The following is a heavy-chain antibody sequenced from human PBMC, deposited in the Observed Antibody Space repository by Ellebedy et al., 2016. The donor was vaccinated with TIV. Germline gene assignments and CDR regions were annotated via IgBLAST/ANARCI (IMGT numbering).Heavy chain of an antibody. J-gene: IGHJ6*02. Sequence: PGGSLRLSCAAVGFTFSDYYMSWNRQALGKGLEWDSYISSSSSYTNYADSVKGRCTISRDNAKNSLYLQMNSLRAEDTAVYYCAREYYYGMDVWGQGTTVTVSS. V-gene: IGHV3-11*06. CDR3: AREYYYGMDV. CDR2: ISSSSSYT. CDR1: GFTFSDYY.